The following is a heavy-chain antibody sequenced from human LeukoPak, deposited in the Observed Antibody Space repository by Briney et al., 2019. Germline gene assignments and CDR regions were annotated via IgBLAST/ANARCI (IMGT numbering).Heavy chain of an antibody. CDR2: IKQDGSEK. V-gene: IGHV3-7*01. CDR1: GFTFSSYW. Sequence: GGSLRLSCAASGFTFSSYWMSWVRQAPGKGLEWVANIKQDGSEKYYVDSVKGRFTISRDNAKNSLYLQMNSLRAEDTAVYYCAREKRLIAAAPRFDPWGQGTLVTVSS. J-gene: IGHJ5*02. CDR3: AREKRLIAAAPRFDP. D-gene: IGHD6-13*01.